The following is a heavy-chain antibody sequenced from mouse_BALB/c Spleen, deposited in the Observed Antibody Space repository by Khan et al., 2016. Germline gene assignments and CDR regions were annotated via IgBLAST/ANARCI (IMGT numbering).Heavy chain of an antibody. J-gene: IGHJ1*01. V-gene: IGHV3-2*02. CDR2: ISYSGST. CDR3: ARFYYGSSYWYFDV. D-gene: IGHD1-1*01. CDR1: GYSITSDYA. Sequence: EVQLQESGPGLVKPSQSLSLTCTVTGYSITSDYAWNWIRQFPGNKLEWMGYISYSGSTSYNPSLKSRISITRDTSKNQFFLQLNSATAEDTATYYCARFYYGSSYWYFDVWGAGTTVTVSS.